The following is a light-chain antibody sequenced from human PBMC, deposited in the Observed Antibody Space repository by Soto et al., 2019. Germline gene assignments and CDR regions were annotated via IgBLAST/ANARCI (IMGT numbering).Light chain of an antibody. CDR3: ASYAGNNNFVL. CDR1: SSDVGAYNY. V-gene: IGLV2-8*01. Sequence: QSALAQPPSASGSPGQSVTISCTGTSSDVGAYNYVSWYQQHPGKAPKLVIYEVTERPSGVPERFSGSKSGSTASLTVSGLQAEDEALYYCASYAGNNNFVLFGGGTKLNVL. J-gene: IGLJ2*01. CDR2: EVT.